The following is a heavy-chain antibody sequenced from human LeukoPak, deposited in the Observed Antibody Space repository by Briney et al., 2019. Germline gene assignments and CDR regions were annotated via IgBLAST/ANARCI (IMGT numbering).Heavy chain of an antibody. D-gene: IGHD2-2*01. CDR2: ISSSSSTR. CDR1: GFTFSSYS. CDR3: AKLPVPRYCSSTNCYEGSFDY. V-gene: IGHV3-48*01. Sequence: GGSLRLSCGASGFTFSSYSMNWVRQAPGKGLEWVSHISSSSSTRYYADSVKGRVTISRDNSKNTLYLQMNSLRAEDTAVYYCAKLPVPRYCSSTNCYEGSFDYWGQGTLVTVSS. J-gene: IGHJ4*02.